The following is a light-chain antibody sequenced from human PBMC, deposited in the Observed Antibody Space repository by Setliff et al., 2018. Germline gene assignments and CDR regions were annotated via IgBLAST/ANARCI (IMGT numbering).Light chain of an antibody. CDR2: DVS. CDR1: SSDVGGYNS. J-gene: IGLJ1*01. Sequence: QSVLTQPASVSGSPGQSITTSCTGTSSDVGGYNSVSWYQQHPGKAPKLMIYDVSNRPSGVSNRFSGSKSGNTASLTISGLQAEDEADYYCSSYTSSSIFDVFGTGTKVTVL. CDR3: SSYTSSSIFDV. V-gene: IGLV2-14*03.